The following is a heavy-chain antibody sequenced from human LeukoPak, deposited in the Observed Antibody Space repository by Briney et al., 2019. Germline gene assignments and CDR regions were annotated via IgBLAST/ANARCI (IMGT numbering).Heavy chain of an antibody. CDR1: GFTFSSYS. CDR3: ARLSRDIVALGY. J-gene: IGHJ4*02. V-gene: IGHV3-21*04. D-gene: IGHD5-12*01. Sequence: GGSLRLSCAASGFTFSSYSMNWVRQAPGKGLEWVSSISSSSSYIYYADSVKGRFTISRDNAKNSLYLQMNSLRAEDTAVYYCARLSRDIVALGYWGQGTLVTVSS. CDR2: ISSSSSYI.